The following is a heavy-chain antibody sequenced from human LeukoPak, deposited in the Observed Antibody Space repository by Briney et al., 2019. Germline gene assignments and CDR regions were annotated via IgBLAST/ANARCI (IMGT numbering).Heavy chain of an antibody. J-gene: IGHJ4*01. Sequence: SETLSLTCTVSGGSIRTYYWSWTRQPAGKALEWIGRIHTSGSTDYNPSLESRVSMSVGTSKNQFSLKLRSVTAADTDVYYCAREGSMTARPFVSIDYWGHGTLVTASS. D-gene: IGHD6-6*01. CDR1: GGSIRTYY. CDR2: IHTSGST. V-gene: IGHV4-4*07. CDR3: AREGSMTARPFVSIDY.